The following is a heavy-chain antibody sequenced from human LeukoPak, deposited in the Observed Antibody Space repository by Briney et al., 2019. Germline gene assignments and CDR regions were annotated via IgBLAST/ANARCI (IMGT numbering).Heavy chain of an antibody. V-gene: IGHV3-7*03. Sequence: GGSLRLSCAASGFTFSSYWMSWVRQAPGEGLEWVAKINQDGTEKAYVDSVRGRFTISRDNAKNSLCLQMNSLRAEDTAVYYCARGPLIAAAGTWWGQGTLVTVSS. CDR3: ARGPLIAAAGTW. D-gene: IGHD6-13*01. CDR1: GFTFSSYW. J-gene: IGHJ4*02. CDR2: INQDGTEK.